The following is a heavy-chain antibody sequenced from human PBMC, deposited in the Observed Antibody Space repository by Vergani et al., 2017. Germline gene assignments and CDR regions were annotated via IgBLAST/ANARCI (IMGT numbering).Heavy chain of an antibody. CDR3: AKVGYGDYYYYYYYGMDV. J-gene: IGHJ6*02. CDR1: GFTFSNSA. Sequence: EVHLLESGGGQVEAGGSLRLSCVASGFTFSNSAMSWVRQTSGKGLEWVSAISGHGDRTYYADSVKGRFTISRDNSKNTLYLQMNSLRAEDTAVYYCAKVGYGDYYYYYYYGMDVWGQGTTVTVSS. V-gene: IGHV3-23*01. D-gene: IGHD4-17*01. CDR2: ISGHGDRT.